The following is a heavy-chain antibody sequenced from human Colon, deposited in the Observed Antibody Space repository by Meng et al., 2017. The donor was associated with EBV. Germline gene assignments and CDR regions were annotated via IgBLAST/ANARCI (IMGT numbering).Heavy chain of an antibody. CDR2: IYYSGST. V-gene: IGHV4-31*03. CDR3: ARVSSGWDYFDY. D-gene: IGHD6-19*01. CDR1: GGSVSSGGYY. J-gene: IGHJ4*02. Sequence: QVQLPDSGPGLAKPPQTLSLTCTVPGGSVSSGGYYWTWIRQHPGKGLEWFGHIYYSGSTFYNPSLKRRVIISIDTSKNQFSLNLRSVTAADTAVYYCARVSSGWDYFDYWGQGTLVTV.